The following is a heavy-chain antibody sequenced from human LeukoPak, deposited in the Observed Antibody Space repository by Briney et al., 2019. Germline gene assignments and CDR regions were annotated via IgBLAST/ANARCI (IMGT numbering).Heavy chain of an antibody. CDR2: ISSSSSTI. V-gene: IGHV3-48*02. CDR3: ARQGVLPSGYDYGMDV. D-gene: IGHD3-16*01. CDR1: WFTLCRYS. Sequence: GGSPRLSRAASWFTLCRYSINRVRQAPGKGLEWVSYISSSSSTIYYADSVKGRFPIFSDNAKNSLYLQMNSLRDQDTAVYYLARQGVLPSGYDYGMDVWGQGAKASDSS. J-gene: IGHJ6*01.